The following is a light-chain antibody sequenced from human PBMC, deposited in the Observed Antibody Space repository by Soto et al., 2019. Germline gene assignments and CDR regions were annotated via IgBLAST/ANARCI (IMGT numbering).Light chain of an antibody. CDR1: QSVSSNS. J-gene: IGKJ1*01. CDR2: GAS. CDR3: QQYGGSPRT. Sequence: EIVLTQSPGTLSLSPGERATLSCRASQSVSSNSVAWYQQKRGQAPRLLIHGASSRATGIPDRFSGSGSGTDFTLTISRLEPEDFAVYYCQQYGGSPRTFGQGTKVDIK. V-gene: IGKV3-20*01.